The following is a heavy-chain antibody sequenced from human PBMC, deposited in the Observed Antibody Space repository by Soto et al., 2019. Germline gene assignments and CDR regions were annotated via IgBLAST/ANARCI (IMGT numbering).Heavy chain of an antibody. CDR3: ASAGGGRSYQTKDAFDI. D-gene: IGHD1-26*01. Sequence: QVQLVQSGAEVKKPGSSVKVSCKASGGTFSSYAISWVRQAPGQGLEWMGGIIPIFGTANYAQKFQGRVTITADESTSTAHMELSSVRDQDTAGYYCASAGGGRSYQTKDAFDIWGQGTMVTVSS. CDR2: IIPIFGTA. V-gene: IGHV1-69*01. CDR1: GGTFSSYA. J-gene: IGHJ3*02.